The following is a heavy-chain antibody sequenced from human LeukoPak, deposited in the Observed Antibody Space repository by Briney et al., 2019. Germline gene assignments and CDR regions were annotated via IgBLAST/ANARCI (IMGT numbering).Heavy chain of an antibody. CDR1: GGTFSSYA. J-gene: IGHJ4*02. D-gene: IGHD3-16*01. V-gene: IGHV1-69*06. CDR3: ARDNDSRDPPHFDY. Sequence: ASVKVSCKASGGTFSSYAINWVRQAPGQGLEWMGGIISIFETADYAQKFQGRVTITADKSTSTAHMELSSLRSEDTAVYYCARDNDSRDPPHFDYWGQGTLVTVSS. CDR2: IISIFETA.